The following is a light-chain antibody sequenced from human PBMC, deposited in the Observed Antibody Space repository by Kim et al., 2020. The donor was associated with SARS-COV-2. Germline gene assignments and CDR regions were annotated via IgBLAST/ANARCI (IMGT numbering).Light chain of an antibody. Sequence: SASVGDRVTITCRASQGISNALAWYQQKPGSAPKLLIYGASNLESAVPSRFSGSGSGTEFTLTITSLQPDDVATYYCQQYSIYWTFGQGTKVDIK. J-gene: IGKJ1*01. CDR2: GAS. CDR1: QGISNA. V-gene: IGKV1-13*02. CDR3: QQYSIYWT.